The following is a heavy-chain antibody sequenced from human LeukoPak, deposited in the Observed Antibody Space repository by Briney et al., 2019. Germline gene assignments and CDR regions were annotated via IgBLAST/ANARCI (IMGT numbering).Heavy chain of an antibody. J-gene: IGHJ5*02. D-gene: IGHD3-16*01. Sequence: ASVKVSCKASGYTFTDYYMHWVRQAPGQGLEWMGWINPNSGGTNYAQKLQGRVTMTTDTSTSTAYMELRSLRSDDTAVYYCARVYRTTYHDYVWGSYPNWFDPWGQGTLVTVSS. CDR1: GYTFTDYY. V-gene: IGHV1-2*02. CDR2: INPNSGGT. CDR3: ARVYRTTYHDYVWGSYPNWFDP.